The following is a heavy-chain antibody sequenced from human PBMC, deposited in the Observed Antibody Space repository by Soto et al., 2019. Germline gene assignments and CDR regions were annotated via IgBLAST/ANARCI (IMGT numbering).Heavy chain of an antibody. J-gene: IGHJ4*02. CDR2: IYPGDSET. CDR1: GYTFSNFW. Sequence: ESLKISCQCSGYTFSNFWIAWVRQLPGKGLEYMGIIYPGDSETRYSPSFHGKVTISADRSIGTAYLQWSSLEASDSAFYFCARSPRSSPYFDYWGQGALVTVSS. CDR3: ARSPRSSPYFDY. D-gene: IGHD6-13*01. V-gene: IGHV5-51*01.